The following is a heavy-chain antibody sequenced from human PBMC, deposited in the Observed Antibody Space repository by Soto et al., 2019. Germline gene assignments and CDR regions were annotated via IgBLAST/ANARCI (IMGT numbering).Heavy chain of an antibody. CDR1: GFTFSSYW. D-gene: IGHD4-17*01. CDR2: IKQDGSEK. Sequence: EVQLVESGGGLVQPGGSLRLSCAASGFTFSSYWMSWVRQAPGKGLEWVANIKQDGSEKYYVDSVKGRFTISRDNAKNSLYLQMNSLRAEDTAVYYCARDVDDYGEGGAFDIWGQGTMVTVSS. CDR3: ARDVDDYGEGGAFDI. J-gene: IGHJ3*02. V-gene: IGHV3-7*01.